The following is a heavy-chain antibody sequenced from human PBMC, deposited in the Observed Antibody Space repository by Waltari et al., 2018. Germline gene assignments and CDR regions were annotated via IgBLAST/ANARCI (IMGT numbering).Heavy chain of an antibody. V-gene: IGHV4-39*07. J-gene: IGHJ4*02. CDR3: ARDELGAAHAPSSYFDY. Sequence: QLQLQESGPGLVKPSETLSLTCTVSGGSISSSSYYWGWIRQPPGKGLEWIGSIYYSGSTYYNPSLKSRVTISVDTSKTQFSLKRSSVTAADTAVYYCARDELGAAHAPSSYFDYWGQGTLGTVSS. D-gene: IGHD3-16*01. CDR2: IYYSGST. CDR1: GGSISSSSYY.